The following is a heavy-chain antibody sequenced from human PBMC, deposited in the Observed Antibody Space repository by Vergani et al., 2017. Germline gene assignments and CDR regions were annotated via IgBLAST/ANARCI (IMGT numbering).Heavy chain of an antibody. Sequence: QVQLVQSGAEVKKPGSSVKVSCKASGGTFSSYAISWVRQAPGQGLEWMGGIIPIFGTANYAQKFQGRVTITADESTSTAYMELSSLRSEDTAVYYCARGTIAAPRGLETGAYVDYWGQGTLVTVSS. J-gene: IGHJ4*02. CDR2: IIPIFGTA. V-gene: IGHV1-69*01. D-gene: IGHD6-6*01. CDR3: ARGTIAAPRGLETGAYVDY. CDR1: GGTFSSYA.